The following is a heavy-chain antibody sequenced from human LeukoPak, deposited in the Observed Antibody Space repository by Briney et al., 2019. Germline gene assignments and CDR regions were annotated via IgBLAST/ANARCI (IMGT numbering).Heavy chain of an antibody. J-gene: IGHJ4*02. D-gene: IGHD2-15*01. CDR2: ISYDGSNK. Sequence: GGSLRLSCAASGFTFSSYGMHWVRQAPGKGLEWVAVISYDGSNKYYADSVKGRFTISRDNSKNTLYLQMNSLRAEDTAVYYCAKDILFKEVVAATISDYWGQGTLVTVSS. CDR1: GFTFSSYG. V-gene: IGHV3-30*18. CDR3: AKDILFKEVVAATISDY.